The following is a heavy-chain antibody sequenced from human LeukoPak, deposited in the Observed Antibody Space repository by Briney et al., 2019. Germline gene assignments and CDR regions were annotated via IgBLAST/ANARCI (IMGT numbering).Heavy chain of an antibody. D-gene: IGHD2-2*01. V-gene: IGHV1-69*13. Sequence: GASVKVSCKASGYTFSNYAINWVRQVPGQELEWMGGIIPIFGTANYAQKFQGRVTITADESTSTAYMELSSLRSEDTAVYYCRIVVAAFDIWGQGTMVTVSS. CDR2: IIPIFGTA. CDR1: GYTFSNYA. J-gene: IGHJ3*02. CDR3: RIVVAAFDI.